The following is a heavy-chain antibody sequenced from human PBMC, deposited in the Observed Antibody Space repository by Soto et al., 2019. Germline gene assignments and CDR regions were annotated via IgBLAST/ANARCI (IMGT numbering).Heavy chain of an antibody. J-gene: IGHJ5*02. D-gene: IGHD2-2*01. CDR3: ARTPPNSGYCDSTSCQTWSYH. Sequence: QVQLVQSGAEVKQPGASVKVSCKASVFTFTHYGFSWVRQAPGQGLELMGWISAYTVNTYYAQKLQDRVTLTTYTSTSTVYRGLRRLSSDDTAMYYCARTPPNSGYCDSTSCQTWSYHWGQGTLVTVFS. V-gene: IGHV1-18*01. CDR1: VFTFTHYG. CDR2: ISAYTVNT.